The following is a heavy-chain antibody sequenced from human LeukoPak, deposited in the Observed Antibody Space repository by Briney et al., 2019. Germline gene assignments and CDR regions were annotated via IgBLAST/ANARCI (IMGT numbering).Heavy chain of an antibody. V-gene: IGHV1-2*02. CDR1: GYSFTGYY. CDR2: ISPYNGAT. J-gene: IGHJ4*02. D-gene: IGHD6-13*01. CDR3: ARDDGAAAGSFSDS. Sequence: ASVKVSCKASGYSFTGYYVHWVRQAPGQGLEWMAWISPYNGATRYAPKFQGRVTLTWDTSISSAFMELSSLRSDDTAVYYCARDDGAAAGSFSDSWGQGTLVTVSS.